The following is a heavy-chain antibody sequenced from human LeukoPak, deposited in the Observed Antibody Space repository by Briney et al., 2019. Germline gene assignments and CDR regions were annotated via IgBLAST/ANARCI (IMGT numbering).Heavy chain of an antibody. J-gene: IGHJ5*02. D-gene: IGHD1-14*01. Sequence: SETLSLTCTVSGYSISSGYYWGWIRQPPGKGLEWIGSIYHSGSTYYNPSLKSRVTISVDTSKNQFSLKLGSVTAADTAVYYCARGLTEFDPWGQGTLVTVSS. CDR1: GYSISSGYY. V-gene: IGHV4-38-2*02. CDR3: ARGLTEFDP. CDR2: IYHSGST.